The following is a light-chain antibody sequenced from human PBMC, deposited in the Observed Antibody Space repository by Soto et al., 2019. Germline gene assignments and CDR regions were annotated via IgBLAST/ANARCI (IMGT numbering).Light chain of an antibody. CDR2: GAS. CDR1: QSVSSSY. CDR3: QQYGSSPRT. J-gene: IGKJ4*01. Sequence: EIVLTQSPGTLSLSPGERATLSCRASQSVSSSYLGWYQQKPGQAPRLLISGASSRATGIPDRFSGSGSGTDFTLTISRLEPEDVAVYYCQQYGSSPRTFGGGTKVEIK. V-gene: IGKV3-20*01.